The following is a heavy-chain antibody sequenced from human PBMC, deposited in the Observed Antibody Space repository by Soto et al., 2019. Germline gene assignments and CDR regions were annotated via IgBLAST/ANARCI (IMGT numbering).Heavy chain of an antibody. V-gene: IGHV5-51*01. CDR1: GYSFTSYW. Sequence: GESLKISCKGSGYSFTSYWIGWVRQMPGKGLEWMGIIYPGDSDTRYSPSFQGQVTISADKSISTAYLQWSSLKASDTAMYYCASSPPWNYNWFDPWGQGTLVTVSS. CDR3: ASSPPWNYNWFDP. CDR2: IYPGDSDT. D-gene: IGHD1-7*01. J-gene: IGHJ5*02.